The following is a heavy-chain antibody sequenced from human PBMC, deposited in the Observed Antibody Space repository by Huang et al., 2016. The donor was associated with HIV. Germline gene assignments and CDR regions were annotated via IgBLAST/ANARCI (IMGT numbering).Heavy chain of an antibody. V-gene: IGHV7-4-1*02. CDR3: ASSPREVFGVFDY. CDR1: GYTFTSYA. Sequence: QVQMVQSGSELKKPGPSVKVSCKASGYTFTSYAMNWVRQAPGQGREWMGWINPNTGNPTYAQGFAGRFVFSLDTSVSTAYLQISSLKAEDTAVYYCASSPREVFGVFDYWGQGTLVTVSS. D-gene: IGHD3-3*01. CDR2: INPNTGNP. J-gene: IGHJ4*02.